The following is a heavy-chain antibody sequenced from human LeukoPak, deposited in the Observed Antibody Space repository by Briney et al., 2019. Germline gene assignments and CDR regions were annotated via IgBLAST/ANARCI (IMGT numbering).Heavy chain of an antibody. D-gene: IGHD3-10*01. CDR2: ISTSSSYI. J-gene: IGHJ4*02. V-gene: IGHV3-21*01. Sequence: GGSPRLSCAASGFTFSSNSMNWVRQAPGKGLEWVPSISTSSSYIYYADSLKGRFTISRDNAKNSLYLQMNSLRAEDTAVYYCARDFGAYYYGSGSYSHFDYWGQGTLVTVSS. CDR1: GFTFSSNS. CDR3: ARDFGAYYYGSGSYSHFDY.